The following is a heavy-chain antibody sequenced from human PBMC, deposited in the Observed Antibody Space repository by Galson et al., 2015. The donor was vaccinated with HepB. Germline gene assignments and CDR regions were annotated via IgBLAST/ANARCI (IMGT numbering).Heavy chain of an antibody. D-gene: IGHD2-21*01. CDR3: ATRDWDLVLGG. CDR2: INNDGGGA. J-gene: IGHJ4*02. V-gene: IGHV3-23*01. Sequence: SLRLSCAASGFTFSSHAMNWVRQAPGKGLEWVSGINNDGGGAKHADSVKGRFSISRDNSRNTLYLQMNTLRVEDTAVYYCATRDWDLVLGGWGQGSLVTVSS. CDR1: GFTFSSHA.